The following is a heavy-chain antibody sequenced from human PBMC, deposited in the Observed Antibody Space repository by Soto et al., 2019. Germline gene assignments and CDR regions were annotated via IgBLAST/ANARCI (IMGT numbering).Heavy chain of an antibody. CDR3: AKGVAGISYYGMDV. CDR1: GFTFSSYD. V-gene: IGHV3-48*01. J-gene: IGHJ6*02. CDR2: ISSNSYTI. D-gene: IGHD6-19*01. Sequence: GGSLRLSCAASGFTFSSYDMNWVRQAPGKGLEWVSYISSNSYTIYYADSVKGRFTISRDNSKNTLYLQMSSLRAEDTAVYYCAKGVAGISYYGMDVWGQGTTVTVSS.